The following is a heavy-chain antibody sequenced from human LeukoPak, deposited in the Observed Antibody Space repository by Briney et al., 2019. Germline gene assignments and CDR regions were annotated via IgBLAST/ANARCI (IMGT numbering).Heavy chain of an antibody. D-gene: IGHD4-17*01. CDR3: AKEGGDYGDFLNFDY. J-gene: IGHJ4*02. Sequence: GGSLRLSCAASGFTFSSYGMHWVRQAPGKGLEWVAFIRYDGSNKYYADSVKGRFTISRDNSKNTLFLRMNSLRAEDTAVYYCAKEGGDYGDFLNFDYWGQGTLVTVSS. V-gene: IGHV3-30*02. CDR2: IRYDGSNK. CDR1: GFTFSSYG.